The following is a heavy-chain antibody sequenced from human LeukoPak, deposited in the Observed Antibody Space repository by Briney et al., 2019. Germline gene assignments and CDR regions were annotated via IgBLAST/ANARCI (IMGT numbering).Heavy chain of an antibody. D-gene: IGHD6-19*01. J-gene: IGHJ4*02. CDR1: GFTFSGSA. CDR2: IRSKANSYAT. Sequence: PGGSLRLSCAASGFTFSGSAMHWVRQASGKGLEWVGRIRSKANSYATAYAASVKGRFTISRDDSKNTAYLQMNSLKTEGTAVYYCTLLIAVADPVDYWGQGTLVTASS. V-gene: IGHV3-73*01. CDR3: TLLIAVADPVDY.